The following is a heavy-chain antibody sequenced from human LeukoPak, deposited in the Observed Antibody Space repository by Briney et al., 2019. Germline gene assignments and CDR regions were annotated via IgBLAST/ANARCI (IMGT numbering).Heavy chain of an antibody. V-gene: IGHV1-8*01. D-gene: IGHD4-11*01. Sequence: GASVKVSCKASGYTFTRYDINRGRQATGQGLEWMGWMNPNSGNTGYAQKFQGRVTMTRNTSISTAYMELSSLRSEDTAVYYCARGGLQSFDYWGQGTLVTVSS. J-gene: IGHJ4*02. CDR3: ARGGLQSFDY. CDR2: MNPNSGNT. CDR1: GYTFTRYD.